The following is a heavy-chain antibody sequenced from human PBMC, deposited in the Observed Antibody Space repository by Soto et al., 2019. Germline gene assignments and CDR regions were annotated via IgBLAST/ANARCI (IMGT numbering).Heavy chain of an antibody. J-gene: IGHJ4*01. Sequence: QVQLQESGPGLVKPSQTLSLTCTVSGGSISSGFYYWSWIRQHPGKGLEWIGYIYYSGATYSNPSLKSRVTISLDTSKNQFSLKLSSVTAAGTAVYYCARNGSPSDYGPGYWGQGTLVTVSS. CDR2: IYYSGAT. V-gene: IGHV4-31*03. CDR1: GGSISSGFYY. D-gene: IGHD3-10*01. CDR3: ARNGSPSDYGPGY.